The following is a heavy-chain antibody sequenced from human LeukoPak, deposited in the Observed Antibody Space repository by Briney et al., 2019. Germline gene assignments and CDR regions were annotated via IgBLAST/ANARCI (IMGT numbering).Heavy chain of an antibody. J-gene: IGHJ4*02. CDR2: INPNNGDT. Sequence: ASVKVSCKASGYTFVAYFMHWVRQAPGQGLEWMGWINPNNGDTDSAQKFKGRVTMTRDTSISTVYMELSSLRSEDTPVYYCARDRNNFDYWGQGTLVTVSS. V-gene: IGHV1-2*02. CDR3: ARDRNNFDY. CDR1: GYTFVAYF.